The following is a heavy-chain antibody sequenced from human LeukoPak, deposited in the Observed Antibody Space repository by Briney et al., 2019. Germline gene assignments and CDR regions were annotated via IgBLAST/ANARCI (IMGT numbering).Heavy chain of an antibody. CDR3: AKDSYDSSGYYSVSYYYYGMDV. CDR1: GFTFSSYS. V-gene: IGHV3-21*04. D-gene: IGHD3-22*01. J-gene: IGHJ6*02. Sequence: GGSLRLSCATSGFTFSSYSMNWVRQAPGKGLEWVSSISSSSSYIYYADSVKGRFTISRDNSKNTLYLQMNSLRAEDTAVYYCAKDSYDSSGYYSVSYYYYGMDVWGQGTTVTVSS. CDR2: ISSSSSYI.